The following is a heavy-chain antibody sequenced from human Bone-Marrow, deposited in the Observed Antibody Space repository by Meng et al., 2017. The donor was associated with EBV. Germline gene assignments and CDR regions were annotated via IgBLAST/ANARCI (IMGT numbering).Heavy chain of an antibody. V-gene: IGHV1-46*01. Sequence: VGLVQPGAEVKKPGASVKVSCKASGYTFTSYYMHWVRQAPGQGLEWMGIINPSGGSTSYAQKFQGRVTMTRDTSTSTVYMELSSLRSEDTAVYYCAISRIVGATGSWFDPWGQGTLVTVSS. CDR2: INPSGGST. J-gene: IGHJ5*02. CDR3: AISRIVGATGSWFDP. D-gene: IGHD1-26*01. CDR1: GYTFTSYY.